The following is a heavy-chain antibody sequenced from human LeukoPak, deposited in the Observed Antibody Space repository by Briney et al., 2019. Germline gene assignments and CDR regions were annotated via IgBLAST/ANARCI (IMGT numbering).Heavy chain of an antibody. D-gene: IGHD3-22*01. V-gene: IGHV3-23*01. Sequence: GGSLRLSCAASGFTFSSYAMSWVRQAPGKGLEWVSGIGGSGGSTYYADSVKGQCTISRDNSKNTLYLQMNNLRAEDTALYYCAKGRYDSSGPANTFDYWGQGTLVTVSS. J-gene: IGHJ4*02. CDR2: IGGSGGST. CDR3: AKGRYDSSGPANTFDY. CDR1: GFTFSSYA.